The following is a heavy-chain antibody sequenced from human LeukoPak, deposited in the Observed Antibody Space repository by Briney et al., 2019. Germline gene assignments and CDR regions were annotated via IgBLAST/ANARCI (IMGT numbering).Heavy chain of an antibody. V-gene: IGHV3-30*03. Sequence: GGSLRLSCVTSGFTFNSYGFYWVRQAPGKGLEWVAVISYDGSKRYYADSVKGRFTISRDNAKNSLYLQMNSLRAEDTAVYYCARETRVRWTDYWGQGILVTVSS. CDR1: GFTFNSYG. D-gene: IGHD5-24*01. CDR3: ARETRVRWTDY. J-gene: IGHJ4*02. CDR2: ISYDGSKR.